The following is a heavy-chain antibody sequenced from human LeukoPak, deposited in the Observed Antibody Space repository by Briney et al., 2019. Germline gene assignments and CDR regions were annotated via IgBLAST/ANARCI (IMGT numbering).Heavy chain of an antibody. CDR2: INPNSDGT. Sequence: ASAKVSCKASGYTFTGYYIHWVRQAPGQGLEWMGWINPNSDGTNYAQKFQGRVTMTSDTSISTAYMELSRLRSDDTAFYYCARDLNVYPYYFDFWGQGTLVTVSS. V-gene: IGHV1-2*02. D-gene: IGHD3-10*02. J-gene: IGHJ4*02. CDR1: GYTFTGYY. CDR3: ARDLNVYPYYFDF.